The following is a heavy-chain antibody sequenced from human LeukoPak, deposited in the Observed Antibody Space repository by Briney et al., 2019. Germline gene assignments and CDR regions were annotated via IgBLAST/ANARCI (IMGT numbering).Heavy chain of an antibody. Sequence: EASVKLSCKASGCTFTSYAMHWVRQAPGQRLERMGWINAGNGNTKYSQEFQGRVTITRDTSASTAYMELSSLRSEDMAVYYCARDILLDRTGYYFDYWGQGTLVTVSS. J-gene: IGHJ4*02. CDR2: INAGNGNT. V-gene: IGHV1-3*03. CDR3: ARDILLDRTGYYFDY. D-gene: IGHD1-1*01. CDR1: GCTFTSYA.